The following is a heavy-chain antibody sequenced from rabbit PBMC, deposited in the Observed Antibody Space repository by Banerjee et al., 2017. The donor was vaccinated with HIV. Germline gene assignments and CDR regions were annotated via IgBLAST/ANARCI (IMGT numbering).Heavy chain of an antibody. CDR1: GFSFSNSYQ. D-gene: IGHD2-1*01. Sequence: QSLEESGGDLVKPGASLTLTCTASGFSFSNSYQMCWFRQAPGKGPEWIGCIYTGSSGGTYYASWAKGRFTISKTSSTTVTLQMTSLTAADTATYFCARGMTMVTRLDLRGQGTLVTVS. V-gene: IGHV1S40*01. J-gene: IGHJ3*01. CDR3: ARGMTMVTRLDL. CDR2: IYTGSSGGT.